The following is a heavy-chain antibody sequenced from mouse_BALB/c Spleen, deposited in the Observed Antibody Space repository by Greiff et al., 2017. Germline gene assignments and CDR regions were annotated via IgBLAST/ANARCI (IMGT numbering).Heavy chain of an antibody. CDR1: GYSITSDYA. CDR3: ASGFITTATDY. D-gene: IGHD1-2*01. V-gene: IGHV3-2*02. Sequence: EVKLQESGPGLVKPSQSLSLTCTVTGYSITSDYAWNWIRQFPGNKLEWMGYISYSGSTSYNPSLKSRISITRDTSKNQFFLQLNSVTTEDTATYYCASGFITTATDYWGQGTSVTVSS. CDR2: ISYSGST. J-gene: IGHJ4*01.